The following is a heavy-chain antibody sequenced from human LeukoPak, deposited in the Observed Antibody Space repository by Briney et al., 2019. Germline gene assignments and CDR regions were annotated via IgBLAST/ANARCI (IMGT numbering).Heavy chain of an antibody. J-gene: IGHJ4*02. Sequence: GGSLRLSCAASGFTFSTYGMSWVRQAPGKGLEWVSVISGSGAITFYADSVKGRFTISRDNSKSTLYLQMNSLRAEDTAVYYCAKPKYSSGWYRFYFDYWGQGTLVTVSS. D-gene: IGHD6-19*01. CDR2: ISGSGAIT. V-gene: IGHV3-23*01. CDR3: AKPKYSSGWYRFYFDY. CDR1: GFTFSTYG.